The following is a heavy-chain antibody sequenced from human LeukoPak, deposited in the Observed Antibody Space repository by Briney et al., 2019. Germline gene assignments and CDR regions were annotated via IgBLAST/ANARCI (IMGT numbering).Heavy chain of an antibody. J-gene: IGHJ4*02. CDR1: GFAFSSYA. CDR2: ISGRGDST. CDR3: ANSKLGGSTYYDFWSAPGPFDY. D-gene: IGHD3-3*01. V-gene: IGHV3-23*01. Sequence: GGSLRLSCAASGFAFSSYAMSWVRQAPGKGLEWVSAISGRGDSTYSADSVKGRFTISRDNSKNTLDLQMNSLRAEDTAVYYCANSKLGGSTYYDFWSAPGPFDYWGQGTLVTVSS.